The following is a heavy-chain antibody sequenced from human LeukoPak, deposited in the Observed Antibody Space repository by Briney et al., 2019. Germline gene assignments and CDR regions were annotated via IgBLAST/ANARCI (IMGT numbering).Heavy chain of an antibody. CDR2: IWFGGSNK. D-gene: IGHD3-10*01. CDR1: GFTFNNYT. Sequence: GGSLRLSCAASGFTFNNYTMHWVRQAPGKGLEWVAVIWFGGSNKYYADSVRGRFTISRDNSKNTLYLQMNSLRAEDTAVYYCAKDSPSLLWFGQIYSWGQGTLVTVSS. CDR3: AKDSPSLLWFGQIYS. J-gene: IGHJ4*02. V-gene: IGHV3-30*02.